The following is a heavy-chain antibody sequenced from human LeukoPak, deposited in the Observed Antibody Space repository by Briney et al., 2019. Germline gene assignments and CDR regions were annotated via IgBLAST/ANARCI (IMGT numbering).Heavy chain of an antibody. V-gene: IGHV1-8*01. Sequence: ASVKVSCKASGYTFTSYDINWVRQATGQGLEWMGWMNPNSGNTGYAQKFQGRVTLSMDTSISAAYMEMSSLRSDDTAVFYCARGPDTSGYYPFDYWGQGTLVTVSS. D-gene: IGHD3-22*01. CDR3: ARGPDTSGYYPFDY. CDR2: MNPNSGNT. J-gene: IGHJ4*02. CDR1: GYTFTSYD.